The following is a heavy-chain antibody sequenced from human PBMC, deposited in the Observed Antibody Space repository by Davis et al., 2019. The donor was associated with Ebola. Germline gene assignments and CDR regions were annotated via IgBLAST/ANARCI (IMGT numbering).Heavy chain of an antibody. Sequence: VSVKVSCKASGYTFTSYGISWVRQAPGQGLEWMGWISAYNGNTNYAQKLQGRVTMTTDTSTSTAYMELRSLRSDDTAVYYCARVVMGVPAAIHFDYWGQGTLVTVSS. CDR3: ARVVMGVPAAIHFDY. CDR1: GYTFTSYG. CDR2: ISAYNGNT. J-gene: IGHJ4*02. D-gene: IGHD2-2*02. V-gene: IGHV1-18*01.